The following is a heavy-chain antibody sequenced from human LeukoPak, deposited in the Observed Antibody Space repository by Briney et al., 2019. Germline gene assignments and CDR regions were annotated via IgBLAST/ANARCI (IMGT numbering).Heavy chain of an antibody. D-gene: IGHD3-3*02. CDR3: ARVLPTFGRSLASDWFDP. J-gene: IGHJ5*02. CDR2: INPNSGGT. Sequence: GASVKVSCKASGYTFTGYYMHWVRQAPGQGLEWMGWINPNSGGTNYAQKFQGRVTMTRDTSISTAYMELSRLRSDDTAVYYCARVLPTFGRSLASDWFDPWGQGTLVTVSS. V-gene: IGHV1-2*02. CDR1: GYTFTGYY.